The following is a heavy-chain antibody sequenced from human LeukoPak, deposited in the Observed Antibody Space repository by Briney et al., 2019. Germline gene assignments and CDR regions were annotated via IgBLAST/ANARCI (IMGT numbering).Heavy chain of an antibody. V-gene: IGHV1-69*05. J-gene: IGHJ5*02. CDR1: GGTFSSYA. CDR2: IIPIFGTA. D-gene: IGHD3-16*02. CDR3: ASRTGSFKYWFDP. Sequence: SVKVSCKASGGTFSSYAISWVRQAPGQGLEWMGGIIPIFGTANYAQKFQGRVTITTDESTSTAHMELSSLRSEDTAVYYCASRTGSFKYWFDPWGQGTLVTVSS.